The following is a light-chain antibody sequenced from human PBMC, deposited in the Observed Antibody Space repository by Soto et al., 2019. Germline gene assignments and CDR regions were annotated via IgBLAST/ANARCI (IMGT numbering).Light chain of an antibody. CDR3: QQYDNIILS. J-gene: IGKJ4*01. Sequence: IRLTQSPTSLSASVGDRVTITCQASQYIGNYLNWYQQKPGEAPRLLISGASSLEPGVPSRFSGGGSGADFTFIISSLQPEDVATYSCQQYDNIILSFGGGTKVEIK. CDR1: QYIGNY. CDR2: GAS. V-gene: IGKV1-33*01.